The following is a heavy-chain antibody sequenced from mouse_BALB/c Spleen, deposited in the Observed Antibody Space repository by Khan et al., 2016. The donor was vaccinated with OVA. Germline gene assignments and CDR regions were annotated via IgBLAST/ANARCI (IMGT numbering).Heavy chain of an antibody. CDR3: ARDRYYGSSPDWFAY. CDR1: GFTFSGYA. CDR2: ISKTGSNT. J-gene: IGHJ3*01. Sequence: EVQLLESGGGLVKPGGSLKLSCAASGFTFSGYAMSWVRQTPEKRLEWVAEISKTGSNTYYPDTVTGRFTISRDNAKNTLYLEMSSLRSEDTAMYYCARDRYYGSSPDWFAYWGQGTLVTVSA. D-gene: IGHD1-1*01. V-gene: IGHV5-9-4*01.